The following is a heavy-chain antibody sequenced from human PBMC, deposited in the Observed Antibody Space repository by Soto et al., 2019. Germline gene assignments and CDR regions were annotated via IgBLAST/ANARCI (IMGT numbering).Heavy chain of an antibody. CDR1: GFTFSSYS. CDR3: ARDHYPTYQIDY. V-gene: IGHV3-21*01. J-gene: IGHJ4*02. D-gene: IGHD1-26*01. Sequence: GGSLRLSCAASGFTFSSYSMNWVRQAPGKGLEWVSSISSSSSYIYYADSVKGRFTISRDNAKNSLYLQMNSLRAEDTAVYYCARDHYPTYQIDYWGQGTLVTVSS. CDR2: ISSSSSYI.